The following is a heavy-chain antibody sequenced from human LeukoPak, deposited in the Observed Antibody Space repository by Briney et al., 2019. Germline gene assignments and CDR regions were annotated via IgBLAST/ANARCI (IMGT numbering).Heavy chain of an antibody. V-gene: IGHV4-59*01. CDR1: GGSISSYY. Sequence: SSETLSLTCTVSGGSISSYYWSWIRQPPGKGLEWIGYIYYSGSTNYNPSLKSRVTISVDTSKNQFSLKLSSVTAADTAVYYCASLYSSSWDGYFDYWGQGTLVTVSS. J-gene: IGHJ4*02. CDR2: IYYSGST. D-gene: IGHD6-13*01. CDR3: ASLYSSSWDGYFDY.